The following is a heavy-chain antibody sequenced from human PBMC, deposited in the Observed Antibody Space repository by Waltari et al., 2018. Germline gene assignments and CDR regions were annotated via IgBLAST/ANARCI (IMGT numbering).Heavy chain of an antibody. J-gene: IGHJ4*02. D-gene: IGHD6-19*01. CDR2: ISSSSTI. Sequence: EVQLVESGGGLVQPGGSLRLSCAASGFTFSSYSMNWVRQAPGKGLGWVSYISSSSTIYYADSVKGRFTISRDNAKNSLYLQMNSLRAEDTAVYYCASWDSSGWHFDYWGQGTLVTVSS. V-gene: IGHV3-48*01. CDR1: GFTFSSYS. CDR3: ASWDSSGWHFDY.